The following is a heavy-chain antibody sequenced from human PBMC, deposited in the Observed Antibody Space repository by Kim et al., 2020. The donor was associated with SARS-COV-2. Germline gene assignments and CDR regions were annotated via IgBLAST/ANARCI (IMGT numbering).Heavy chain of an antibody. CDR3: ARGRRNYGRYYYYYYGMDV. J-gene: IGHJ6*02. V-gene: IGHV4-59*13. Sequence: SETLSLTCTVSGGSISSYYWSWIRQPPGKGLEWIGYIYYSGSTNYNPSLKSRVTISVDTSKNQFSLKLSSVTAADTAVYYCARGRRNYGRYYYYYYGMDVWGQGTTVTVSS. CDR2: IYYSGST. CDR1: GGSISSYY. D-gene: IGHD1-7*01.